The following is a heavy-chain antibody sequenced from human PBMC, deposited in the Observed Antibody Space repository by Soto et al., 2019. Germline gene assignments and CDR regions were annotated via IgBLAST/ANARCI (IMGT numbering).Heavy chain of an antibody. CDR1: GYTFTGYY. D-gene: IGHD1-7*01. CDR2: INPNSGGT. J-gene: IGHJ6*02. Sequence: GASVKVSCKASGYTFTGYYMHWVRQAPGQGLEWMGWINPNSGGTNYAQKFQGRVTMTRDTSISTAYMELSRLRSDDTAVYYCAREGAGWNYGFGYYYGMDVWGQGTTVTVSS. CDR3: AREGAGWNYGFGYYYGMDV. V-gene: IGHV1-2*02.